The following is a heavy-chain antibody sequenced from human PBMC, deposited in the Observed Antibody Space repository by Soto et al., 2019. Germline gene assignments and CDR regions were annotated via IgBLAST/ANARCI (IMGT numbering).Heavy chain of an antibody. CDR3: AKDGGTYYDIPFAFDI. V-gene: IGHV3-23*01. Sequence: TGGSLRLSCAASGFIFRTHAMSWFRQTPGKGLEWVSVISASGDTTYYADSVKGRFTISRDNSKSTLSLHMNSLGAEDTALYYCAKDGGTYYDIPFAFDICGQGTVVTVSS. CDR2: ISASGDTT. CDR1: GFIFRTHA. D-gene: IGHD3-9*01. J-gene: IGHJ3*02.